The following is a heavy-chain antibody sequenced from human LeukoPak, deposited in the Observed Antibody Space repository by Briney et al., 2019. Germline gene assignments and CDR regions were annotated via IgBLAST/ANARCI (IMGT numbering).Heavy chain of an antibody. Sequence: SETLSLTCTVSGGSISSYYWSWIWQPPGKGLEWIGYIYYSGSTNYNPSLKSRVTISVDTSKNQFSLKLSSVTAADTAVYHCARADYYDSSGYYASYYYGMDVWGQGTTVTVSS. V-gene: IGHV4-59*01. D-gene: IGHD3-22*01. CDR2: IYYSGST. CDR1: GGSISSYY. J-gene: IGHJ6*02. CDR3: ARADYYDSSGYYASYYYGMDV.